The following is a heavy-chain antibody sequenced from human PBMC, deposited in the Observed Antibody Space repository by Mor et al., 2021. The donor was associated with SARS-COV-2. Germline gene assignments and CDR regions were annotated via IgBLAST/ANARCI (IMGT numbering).Heavy chain of an antibody. V-gene: IGHV3-74*01. Sequence: FTISRDNAKNTLYLQMNSLRAEDTAVYYCAREVYSSSSMGGNWFDPWGQGTLVTVSS. D-gene: IGHD6-6*01. J-gene: IGHJ5*02. CDR3: AREVYSSSSMGGNWFDP.